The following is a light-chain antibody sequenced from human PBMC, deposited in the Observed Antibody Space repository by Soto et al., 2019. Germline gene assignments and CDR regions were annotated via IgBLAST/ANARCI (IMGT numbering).Light chain of an antibody. V-gene: IGLV1-51*01. CDR3: GTWDGSLSVGV. Sequence: QPVLTQPPSVSAAPGQRVTISCSGSNSNIGNNYVSWYQQLPGTAPKLLIYDNNKRPSGIPDRFSGSKSGTSATLGITGLQTGDEADYYCGTWDGSLSVGVFGGGTKVTVL. J-gene: IGLJ2*01. CDR1: NSNIGNNY. CDR2: DNN.